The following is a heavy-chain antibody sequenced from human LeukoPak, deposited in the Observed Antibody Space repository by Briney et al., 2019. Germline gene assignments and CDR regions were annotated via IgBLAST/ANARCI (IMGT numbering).Heavy chain of an antibody. D-gene: IGHD6-13*01. CDR1: GGSFSGYY. CDR2: INHSGST. J-gene: IGHJ4*02. Sequence: SETLSLTCAVYGGSFSGYYWSWIRQPPGKGLEWIGEINHSGSTNYNPSLKSRVTISVDTSKNQFSLKLSSVTAADTAVYYCARGPYPSRRSSSWTRRGRDYYFDYWGQGTLVTVSS. V-gene: IGHV4-34*01. CDR3: ARGPYPSRRSSSWTRRGRDYYFDY.